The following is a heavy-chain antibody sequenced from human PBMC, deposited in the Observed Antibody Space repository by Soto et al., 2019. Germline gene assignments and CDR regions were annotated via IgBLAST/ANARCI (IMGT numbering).Heavy chain of an antibody. CDR3: AIDYGSGDGYSLIDY. Sequence: QVQLVESGGGVVQPGRSLRLSCAASGFTFSSYGMHWVRQAPGKGLEWVAVISYDGSNKYYADSVKGRFTISRDNSKNTLYLQMNSLRAEDTAVYYCAIDYGSGDGYSLIDYWGQGSLVTVSS. CDR2: ISYDGSNK. CDR1: GFTFSSYG. D-gene: IGHD4-4*01. J-gene: IGHJ4*02. V-gene: IGHV3-30*03.